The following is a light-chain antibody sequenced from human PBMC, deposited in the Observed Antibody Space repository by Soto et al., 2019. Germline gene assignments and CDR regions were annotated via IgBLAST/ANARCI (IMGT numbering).Light chain of an antibody. Sequence: DIQMTESPSTLSASLGDRVTITFRASQSIGRFLAWYQHQPGKAPKLLIYDASTLESGVPSRFSGTGSGTEFTVSITSLQPEDFGTYYCQQCYMGWTFGQGTKVDIK. V-gene: IGKV1-5*01. CDR1: QSIGRF. CDR2: DAS. CDR3: QQCYMGWT. J-gene: IGKJ1*01.